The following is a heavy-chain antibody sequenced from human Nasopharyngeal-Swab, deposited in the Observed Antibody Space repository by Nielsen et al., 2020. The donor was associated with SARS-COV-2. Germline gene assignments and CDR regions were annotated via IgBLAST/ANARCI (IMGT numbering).Heavy chain of an antibody. CDR3: ARDWVEITIFGVVQDAFDI. CDR2: ISSSGSTI. CDR1: GFTFSSYE. J-gene: IGHJ3*02. V-gene: IGHV3-48*03. D-gene: IGHD3-3*01. Sequence: GGSLRLSCAASGFTFSSYEMNWVRQAPGKGLEWVSYISSSGSTIYYADSVKGRFTISRDNAKNSLYLQMNSLRAEDTAVYYCARDWVEITIFGVVQDAFDIWGQGTMVTVSS.